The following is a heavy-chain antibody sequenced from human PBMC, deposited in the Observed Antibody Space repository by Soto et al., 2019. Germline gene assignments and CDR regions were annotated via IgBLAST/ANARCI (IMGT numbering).Heavy chain of an antibody. Sequence: QAQLVESGGGLVKPGGSLRLSCAASEFTFSDYYMSWIRQAPGKGLEWVAYITSSGSAIYYADSVKVRFTVSWDNAKKSLSLQMTSLRVDDMAVYYCTRGHRQRRDIQHWGQGTLVTVTS. V-gene: IGHV3-11*01. J-gene: IGHJ1*01. D-gene: IGHD6-25*01. CDR3: TRGHRQRRDIQH. CDR1: EFTFSDYY. CDR2: ITSSGSAI.